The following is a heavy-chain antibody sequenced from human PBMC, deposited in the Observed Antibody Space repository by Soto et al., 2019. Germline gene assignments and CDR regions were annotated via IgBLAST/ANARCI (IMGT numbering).Heavy chain of an antibody. CDR1: GFTLSMYS. Sequence: GGSLRLLCEVSGFTLSMYSMTWVRQAPGKGLEWVAKIPQEGSGGHCVDSVKGRFTISRDNAKYSVYLQMNSLRAEDPAAYYCAIDQLILRANDFFYGSDGCRQGAKVAVSS. D-gene: IGHD2-21*02. CDR3: AIDQLILRANDFFYGSDG. V-gene: IGHV3-7*03. CDR2: IPQEGSGG. J-gene: IGHJ6*02.